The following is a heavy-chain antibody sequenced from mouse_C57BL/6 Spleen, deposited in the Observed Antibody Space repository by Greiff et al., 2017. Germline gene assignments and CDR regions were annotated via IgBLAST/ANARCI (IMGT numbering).Heavy chain of an antibody. J-gene: IGHJ2*01. Sequence: VQLQQSGAELVKPGASVKISCKASGYAFSSYWMNWVQQRPGKGLEWIGQIYPGGGDTNYTGKVKGKATLTADKSSSTAYMQLSSVTSEVSAVYFCARMAGSHGVIYFDYWGQGTTLTVSS. CDR3: ARMAGSHGVIYFDY. CDR1: GYAFSSYW. D-gene: IGHD4-1*01. CDR2: IYPGGGDT. V-gene: IGHV1-80*01.